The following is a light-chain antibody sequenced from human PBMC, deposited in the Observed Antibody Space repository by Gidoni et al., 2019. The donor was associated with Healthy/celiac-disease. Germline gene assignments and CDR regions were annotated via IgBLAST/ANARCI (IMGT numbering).Light chain of an antibody. Sequence: QSALTQPASVSGSPGQSITIPCTGTSSDVRSYNLVSWYQQHPGKAPKLMIYEVSKRPSGVSNRFSGSKSGNTASLTISGLQAEDEADYYCCSYAGSSTLVFGGGTKLTVL. CDR1: SSDVRSYNL. CDR2: EVS. CDR3: CSYAGSSTLV. V-gene: IGLV2-23*02. J-gene: IGLJ2*01.